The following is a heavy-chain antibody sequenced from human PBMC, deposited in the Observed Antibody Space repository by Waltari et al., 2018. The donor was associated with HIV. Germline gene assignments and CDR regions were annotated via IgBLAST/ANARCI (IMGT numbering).Heavy chain of an antibody. V-gene: IGHV1-8*01. Sequence: QVQLVQSGAEVKKPGASVKVSCKASGYTFSTYDINWVRQATGQGLEWMGWMNPNSGNTGYAQKFQGRVNMTMNSSIRTAYMELSSLRSDDTAVYYCSRGLHCTATSCLLYHGMDVWGQGTAVSVSS. J-gene: IGHJ6*02. CDR3: SRGLHCTATSCLLYHGMDV. CDR1: GYTFSTYD. D-gene: IGHD2-2*01. CDR2: MNPNSGNT.